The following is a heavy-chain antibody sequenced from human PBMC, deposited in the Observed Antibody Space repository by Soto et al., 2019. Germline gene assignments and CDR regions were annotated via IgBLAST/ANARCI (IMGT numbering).Heavy chain of an antibody. Sequence: PGGSLRLSCAASGFTFSSYAMHWVRQAPGKGLEYVSAISSNGGSTYYANSVKGRFTISRDNSKNTLYLQMGSLRAEDMAVYYCARVSNYYDSSGPIPYYYYGMDVWGQGTTVTVSS. V-gene: IGHV3-64*01. CDR3: ARVSNYYDSSGPIPYYYYGMDV. CDR1: GFTFSSYA. J-gene: IGHJ6*02. D-gene: IGHD3-22*01. CDR2: ISSNGGST.